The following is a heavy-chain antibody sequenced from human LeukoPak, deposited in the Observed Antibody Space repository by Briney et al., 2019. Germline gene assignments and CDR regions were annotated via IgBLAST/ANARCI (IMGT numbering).Heavy chain of an antibody. V-gene: IGHV3-7*01. CDR2: IKQDGSEK. J-gene: IGHJ4*02. Sequence: GGSLRLSCAASGFTFSSYWMSWVRQAPGKGLEWVANIKQDGSEKYYVDSVKGRFTISRDNAKNSLYLQMNSLRAEDTAVYYCARLLVYNSGGEAFDYWGPGTLVTVSS. CDR3: ARLLVYNSGGEAFDY. D-gene: IGHD3-10*01. CDR1: GFTFSSYW.